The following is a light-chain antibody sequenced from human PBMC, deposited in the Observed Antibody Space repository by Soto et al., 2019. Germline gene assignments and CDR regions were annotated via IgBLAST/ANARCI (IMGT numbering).Light chain of an antibody. CDR2: EVS. V-gene: IGLV2-14*01. J-gene: IGLJ2*01. Sequence: QSALTQPASVSGSPGQSITISCTGTSSVIAPYKYVSWFQHHPGKAPKLIIFEVSNRPSGISDRFSGFKSANTAYLTISGVQPEDEADYHCSSYTTIKTVVFGGGTKLTVL. CDR3: SSYTTIKTVV. CDR1: SSVIAPYKY.